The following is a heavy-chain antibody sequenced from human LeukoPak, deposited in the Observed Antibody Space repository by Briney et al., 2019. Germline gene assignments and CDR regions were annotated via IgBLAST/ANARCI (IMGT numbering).Heavy chain of an antibody. CDR3: ARRIAAAGSIGTRYFDY. V-gene: IGHV5-51*01. D-gene: IGHD6-13*01. Sequence: GESLKIPCKGSGYSFTNYWIGWVRPMPGKGLGWMGTFYPGDTDTKYSPSFQGQVTISADKSISTAYLKWSSLKASDTAMYYCARRIAAAGSIGTRYFDYWGQGTLVTVSS. J-gene: IGHJ4*02. CDR2: FYPGDTDT. CDR1: GYSFTNYW.